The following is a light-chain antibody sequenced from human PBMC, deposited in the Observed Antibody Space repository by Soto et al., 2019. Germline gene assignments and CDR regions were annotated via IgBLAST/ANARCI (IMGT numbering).Light chain of an antibody. CDR1: SSDVGGYTY. V-gene: IGLV2-14*03. Sequence: QSVLTQPASVSGSPGQSITISCTGTSSDVGGYTYVSWYQQHPGKAPKLMIYDVSNRPSGVSNRFSGSKSGNTASLTISGLQAEDVADYHCSSYTGSSTHVVFGGGTQLTVL. CDR3: SSYTGSSTHVV. J-gene: IGLJ3*02. CDR2: DVS.